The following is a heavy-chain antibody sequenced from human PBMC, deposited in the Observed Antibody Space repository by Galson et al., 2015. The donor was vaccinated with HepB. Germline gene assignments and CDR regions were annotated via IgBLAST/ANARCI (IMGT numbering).Heavy chain of an antibody. CDR2: FYYTGST. D-gene: IGHD3-10*01. CDR1: GGSVSGGSYY. CDR3: ARASFYFGSQTYSLDF. Sequence: ETLSLTCTVSGGSVSGGSYYWSWIRQPPGKGLEWIGYFYYTGSTNYNPSLKSRVTISVDTSKNHFSLKLSSVTAADTAVYYCARASFYFGSQTYSLDFWGQGLLVTVSS. J-gene: IGHJ4*02. V-gene: IGHV4-61*03.